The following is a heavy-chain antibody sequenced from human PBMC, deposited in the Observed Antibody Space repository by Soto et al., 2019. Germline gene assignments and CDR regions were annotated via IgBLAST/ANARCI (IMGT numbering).Heavy chain of an antibody. J-gene: IGHJ4*02. D-gene: IGHD3-10*02. CDR2: IIPIFRTA. Sequence: QVQLVQSGAEVKKPGSSVKVSCKASGGIFTSYGISWVRQAPGQGPEWMGGIIPIFRTASYAQKFQGRVRITADESTSTTYMELSSLRSEDTAVYYCARVSNYYVPFAYWGQGTLVTVSS. CDR3: ARVSNYYVPFAY. V-gene: IGHV1-69*01. CDR1: GGIFTSYG.